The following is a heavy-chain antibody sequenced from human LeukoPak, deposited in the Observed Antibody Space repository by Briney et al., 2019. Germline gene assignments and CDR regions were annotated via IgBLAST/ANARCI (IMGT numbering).Heavy chain of an antibody. CDR3: ARPRGSGYDAFDI. V-gene: IGHV5-51*01. CDR2: IYPGDSDT. J-gene: IGHJ3*02. CDR1: GYSFTIYW. Sequence: GESLKISCMASGYSFTIYWIGWVRQMPGKGLEWMGIIYPGDSDTRYSPSFQGQVTISADKSISTAYLQWSSLKASDTAIYYCARPRGSGYDAFDIWGQGTMVTVSS. D-gene: IGHD3-22*01.